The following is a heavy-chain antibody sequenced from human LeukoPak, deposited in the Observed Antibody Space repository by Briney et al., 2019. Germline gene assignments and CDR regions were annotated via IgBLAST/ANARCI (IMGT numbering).Heavy chain of an antibody. D-gene: IGHD1-26*01. CDR3: ARDSESYYFDY. Sequence: GASVKVSCKASGYTFTSYGISWGRQAPGQGLEWMGWISAYNGNTNYAQKLQGRVTLTTDTSTSTAYMELRSLRSDDTAVYYCARDSESYYFDYWGQGTLVTVSS. CDR1: GYTFTSYG. V-gene: IGHV1-18*01. J-gene: IGHJ4*02. CDR2: ISAYNGNT.